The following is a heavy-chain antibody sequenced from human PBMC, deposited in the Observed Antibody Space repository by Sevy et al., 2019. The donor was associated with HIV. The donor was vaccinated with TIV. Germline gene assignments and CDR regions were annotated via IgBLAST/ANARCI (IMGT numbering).Heavy chain of an antibody. D-gene: IGHD3-3*01. CDR1: GSTFNTYV. Sequence: GGSLRLSCVASGSTFNTYVMTWVRQAPGKGLEWVSTISASGGYTSYADSVKGRFTISRDNSKNTVDLLMISLRAEDTAVYYCAKETASGYLPWGQGTLVTVSS. J-gene: IGHJ5*02. V-gene: IGHV3-23*01. CDR3: AKETASGYLP. CDR2: ISASGGYT.